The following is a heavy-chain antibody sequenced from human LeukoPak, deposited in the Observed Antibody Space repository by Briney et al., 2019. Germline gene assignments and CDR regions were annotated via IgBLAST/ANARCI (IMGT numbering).Heavy chain of an antibody. CDR2: VNFDGSST. J-gene: IGHJ6*02. CDR1: DFILRAYG. CDR3: ARGVDYGLDV. Sequence: GGSLRLSCAASDFILRAYGMNWVRQAPGKGLVWGSHVNFDGSSTSYADSVKGRFTISRDNARNTLYLQMNSLRVEDTAVYYCARGVDYGLDVWGQGTTVTVSS. V-gene: IGHV3-74*01. D-gene: IGHD2-15*01.